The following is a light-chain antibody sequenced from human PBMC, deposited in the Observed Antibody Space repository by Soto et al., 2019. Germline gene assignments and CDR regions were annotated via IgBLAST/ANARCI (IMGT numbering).Light chain of an antibody. CDR1: SSDVGGYNY. Sequence: QSVLTQPRSVSGSPGQSVTISCTGTSSDVGGYNYVSWYQQYPGKAPKVMIYAVTKRPSGVPDRISGSKSGNTASLTISGLQAEDGADYYCCSYAGSYTHYVFGTGTKLTVL. V-gene: IGLV2-11*01. CDR3: CSYAGSYTHYV. J-gene: IGLJ1*01. CDR2: AVT.